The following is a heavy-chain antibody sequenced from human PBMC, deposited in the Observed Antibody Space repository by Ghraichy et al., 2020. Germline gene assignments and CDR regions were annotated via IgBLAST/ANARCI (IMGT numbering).Heavy chain of an antibody. CDR3: STSPRADRGNY. CDR2: IKTDGSTT. CDR1: GLTFSSYW. J-gene: IGHJ4*02. V-gene: IGHV3-74*01. D-gene: IGHD3-10*01. Sequence: GSLRLSCAASGLTFSSYWMHWVRQAPGKGLEWVSHIKTDGSTTNYADSVRGRFTISRDNAKNTLYLQMNSLRADDTAVYYCSTSPRADRGNYWGQGTLVTVAS.